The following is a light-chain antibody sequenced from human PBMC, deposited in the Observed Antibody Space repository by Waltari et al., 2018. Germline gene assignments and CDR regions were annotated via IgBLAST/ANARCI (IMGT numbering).Light chain of an antibody. V-gene: IGLV3-19*01. CDR3: HSRDASGVGGS. CDR2: DKN. J-gene: IGLJ2*01. Sequence: SSELTQDPAVSVAMGQTVRITCQGDSLRSYYASWYQQRPGQAPRLVMYDKNNRPSGVPDPVSGSSSHNSASLTITGAQAEDEASYYCHSRDASGVGGSFGGGTKLTVL. CDR1: SLRSYY.